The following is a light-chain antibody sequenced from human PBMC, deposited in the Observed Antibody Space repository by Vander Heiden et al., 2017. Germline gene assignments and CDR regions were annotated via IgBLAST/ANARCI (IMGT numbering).Light chain of an antibody. J-gene: IGLJ2*01. CDR2: GKN. Sequence: SSELTQDPAVSVALGQTVRITCQGDSLRSYYASWYQQKQGQAPVLVIYGKNNRPSGIPDRFSGSSSGNTASLTITGAQAEDEADYYCNSRDSSGNRVLFGGGTKLTVL. CDR1: SLRSYY. CDR3: NSRDSSGNRVL. V-gene: IGLV3-19*01.